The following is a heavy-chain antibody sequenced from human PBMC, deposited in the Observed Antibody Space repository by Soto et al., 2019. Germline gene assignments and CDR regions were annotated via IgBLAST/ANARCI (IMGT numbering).Heavy chain of an antibody. CDR1: GFTFGDYA. CDR2: IRSKAYGGTT. Sequence: GSLRLSCTASGFTFGDYAMSWFRQAPGKGLEWVGFIRSKAYGGTTEYAASVKGRFTISRDDSKSIAYLQMNSLKTEDTAVYYCTREDIVVVPFAFDIWGQGTMVTVSS. J-gene: IGHJ3*02. CDR3: TREDIVVVPFAFDI. V-gene: IGHV3-49*03. D-gene: IGHD2-15*01.